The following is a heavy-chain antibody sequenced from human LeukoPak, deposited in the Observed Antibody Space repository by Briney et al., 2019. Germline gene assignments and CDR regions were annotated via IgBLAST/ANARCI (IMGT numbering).Heavy chain of an antibody. CDR2: ISANNGDA. J-gene: IGHJ1*01. D-gene: IGHD3-3*01. V-gene: IGHV1-18*01. CDR1: GDTFTTYG. Sequence: ASVKVSCKTSGDTFTTYGISWVRQAPGQGPEWMGWISANNGDAKYAQKFQGRVTMTTDTSTSTAYMELRSLRSDDTAVYYCAIDFWSGYLRQRWGRGTLVTVSS. CDR3: AIDFWSGYLRQR.